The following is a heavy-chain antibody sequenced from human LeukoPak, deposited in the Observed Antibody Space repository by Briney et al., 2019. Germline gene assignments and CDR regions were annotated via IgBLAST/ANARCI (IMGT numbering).Heavy chain of an antibody. V-gene: IGHV4-34*01. CDR2: INHSGST. CDR3: ARGTYYYDSSGYSFDY. CDR1: GGSFSGYY. D-gene: IGHD3-22*01. Sequence: PSETLSLTCAVYGGSFSGYYWSWIRQPPGKGLEWIGEINHSGSTNYNPSLKSRVTISVDTSKNQFSLKLSSVTTADTAVYYCARGTYYYDSSGYSFDYWGQGTLVTVSS. J-gene: IGHJ4*02.